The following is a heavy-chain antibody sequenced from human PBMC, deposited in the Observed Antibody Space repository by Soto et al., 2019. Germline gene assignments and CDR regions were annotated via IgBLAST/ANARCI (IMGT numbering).Heavy chain of an antibody. Sequence: EVQLLESGGGLVQPGGSLRLACATSGFSFSTYAMTWVRQAPGKGLEWVSTFNGNGGGTYYADSVKGRFTISRDNSKNTLYLQMDSLRAEDTATYYGAKDNSLHWFDPWGQGTLVTVSS. J-gene: IGHJ5*02. CDR3: AKDNSLHWFDP. V-gene: IGHV3-23*01. D-gene: IGHD2-15*01. CDR2: FNGNGGGT. CDR1: GFSFSTYA.